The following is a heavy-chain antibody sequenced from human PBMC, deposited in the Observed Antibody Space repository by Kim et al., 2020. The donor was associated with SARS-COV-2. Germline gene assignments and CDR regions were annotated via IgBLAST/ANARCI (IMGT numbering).Heavy chain of an antibody. CDR2: ISYDGSNK. CDR1: GFTFSSYA. CDR3: ARDLGGYDSSGYFWPHHFDY. D-gene: IGHD3-22*01. J-gene: IGHJ4*02. V-gene: IGHV3-30*04. Sequence: GGSLRLSCAASGFTFSSYAMHWVRQAPGKGLEWVAVISYDGSNKYYADSVKGRFTISRDNSKNTLYLQMNSLRAEDTAVYYCARDLGGYDSSGYFWPHHFDYWGQGTLVTVSS.